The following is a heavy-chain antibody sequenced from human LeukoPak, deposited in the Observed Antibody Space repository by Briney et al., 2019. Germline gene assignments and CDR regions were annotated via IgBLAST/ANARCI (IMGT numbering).Heavy chain of an antibody. J-gene: IGHJ3*01. CDR3: ARDTSSPT. V-gene: IGHV3-33*08. Sequence: PGGSLRLSCAASGFNFSSYEMSWVRLAPGKGLEWVASIWYDGSNKYYADSVKGRFTISRDNSKNTLYLQMNSLRAEDTAVYYCARDTSSPTWGQGAMVTVSS. CDR1: GFNFSSYE. D-gene: IGHD6-13*01. CDR2: IWYDGSNK.